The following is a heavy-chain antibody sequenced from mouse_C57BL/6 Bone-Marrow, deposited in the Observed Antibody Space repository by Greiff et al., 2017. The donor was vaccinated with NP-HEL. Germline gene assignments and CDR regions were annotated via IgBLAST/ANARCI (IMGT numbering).Heavy chain of an antibody. V-gene: IGHV1-19*01. CDR1: GYTFTDYY. Sequence: VQLKQSGPVLVKPGASVKMSCKASGYTFTDYYMNWVKQSHGKSLEWIGVINPYNGGTSYNQKFKGKATLTVDKSSSTAYMELNSLTSEDSAVYYCSYYYGSLYYFDYWGQGTTLTVSS. J-gene: IGHJ2*01. D-gene: IGHD1-1*01. CDR3: SYYYGSLYYFDY. CDR2: INPYNGGT.